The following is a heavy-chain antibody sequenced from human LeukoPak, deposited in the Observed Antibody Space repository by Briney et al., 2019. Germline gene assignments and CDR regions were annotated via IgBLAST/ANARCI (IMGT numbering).Heavy chain of an antibody. J-gene: IGHJ5*02. CDR2: IYYSGST. Sequence: KTSETLSLTCTVSGGSISSGGYYWSWIRQHPGKGLEWIGYIYYSGSTYYNPSLKSRVTISVDTSKNQFSLKLSSVTAADTAVYYCARDLSLYGGNGGNWFDPWGQGTLVTVSP. CDR3: ARDLSLYGGNGGNWFDP. D-gene: IGHD4-23*01. V-gene: IGHV4-31*03. CDR1: GGSISSGGYY.